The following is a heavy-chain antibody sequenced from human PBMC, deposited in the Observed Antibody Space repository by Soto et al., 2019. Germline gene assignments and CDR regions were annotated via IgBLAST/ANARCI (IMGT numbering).Heavy chain of an antibody. V-gene: IGHV3-73*01. CDR1: AFTFSGSA. Sequence: GGSLRLSCAASAFTFSGSAMHWVRQASGKGLEWVGRIRSKANSYATAYAASVKGRFTISRDDSKNTAYLQMNSMKTEDTDVYYCIGNRPATRLWFFRVGNEDGFDIWGQGTMVTVSS. D-gene: IGHD5-18*01. J-gene: IGHJ3*02. CDR3: IGNRPATRLWFFRVGNEDGFDI. CDR2: IRSKANSYAT.